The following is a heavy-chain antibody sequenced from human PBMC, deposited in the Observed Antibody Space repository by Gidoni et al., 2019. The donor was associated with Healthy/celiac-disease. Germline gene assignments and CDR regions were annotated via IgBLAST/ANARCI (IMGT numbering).Heavy chain of an antibody. V-gene: IGHV3-23*04. Sequence: VQPVESGGGLVQPGGSLRLPCAASGLTFTSYSMSGVRQAPGKGLEWVSAISGSGGSTYYADSVKGRFTISRDNSKNTLYLQMNSLRAEDTAVYYCAKLAMPNYYYYGMDVWGQGTTVTVSS. CDR3: AKLAMPNYYYYGMDV. J-gene: IGHJ6*02. CDR1: GLTFTSYS. CDR2: ISGSGGST. D-gene: IGHD2-2*01.